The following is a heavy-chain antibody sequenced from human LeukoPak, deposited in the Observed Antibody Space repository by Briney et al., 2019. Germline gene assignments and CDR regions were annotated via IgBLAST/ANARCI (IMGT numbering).Heavy chain of an antibody. D-gene: IGHD3-9*01. J-gene: IGHJ3*02. V-gene: IGHV3-74*01. CDR3: ARDRSELRYFDSWDAFDI. CDR1: GFTFSSYW. Sequence: GGSLRLSCAASGFTFSSYWMHWVRQAPGKGPVWVSRINSDGSSTSYADSVKGRFTISRDNAKNTLYLQMNSLRAEDTAVYYCARDRSELRYFDSWDAFDIWGQGTMVTVSS. CDR2: INSDGSST.